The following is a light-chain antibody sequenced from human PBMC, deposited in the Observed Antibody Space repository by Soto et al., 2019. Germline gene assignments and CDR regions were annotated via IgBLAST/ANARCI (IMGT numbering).Light chain of an antibody. CDR1: SGHSNYA. Sequence: QLVLTQSPSASASLGASVKLTCTLSSGHSNYAIAWHQQQSDKGPRYLMKLNSDGSHSKGDGIPDRFSGSSSGAERYLTISSLQSEDEPDYYCQTWGSGIVVFGGGTKLTVL. V-gene: IGLV4-69*01. CDR2: LNSDGSH. CDR3: QTWGSGIVV. J-gene: IGLJ2*01.